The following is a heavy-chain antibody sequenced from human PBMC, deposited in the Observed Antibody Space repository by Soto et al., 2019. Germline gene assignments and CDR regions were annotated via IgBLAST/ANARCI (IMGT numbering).Heavy chain of an antibody. J-gene: IGHJ4*02. CDR3: LPVLPHANSWFDY. V-gene: IGHV3-15*01. Sequence: XGSLRLSSAAIGFTFSNVCLSWVRQGPGKGLEWLGRIKSRTENETTDYASPARGRFIISRDDSKNMLYLQLNSLKSEDTGVYYCLPVLPHANSWFDYWGQGTPVTVSS. CDR2: IKSRTENETT. CDR1: GFTFSNVC. D-gene: IGHD2-2*01.